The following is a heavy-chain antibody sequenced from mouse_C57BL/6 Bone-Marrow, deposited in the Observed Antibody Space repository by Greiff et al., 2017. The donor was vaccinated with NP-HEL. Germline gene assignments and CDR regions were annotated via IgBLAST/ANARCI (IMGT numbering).Heavy chain of an antibody. D-gene: IGHD2-4*01. CDR1: GYTFTNYW. V-gene: IGHV1-63*01. CDR3: ARSDYDTFFAY. J-gene: IGHJ3*01. CDR2: IYPGGGYT. Sequence: QVHVKQSGAELVRPGTSVKMSCKASGYTFTNYWIGWAKQRPGHGLEWIGDIYPGGGYTNYNEKFKGKATLTADKSSSTAYMQFSSLTSEDSAIYYCARSDYDTFFAYWGQGTLVTVSA.